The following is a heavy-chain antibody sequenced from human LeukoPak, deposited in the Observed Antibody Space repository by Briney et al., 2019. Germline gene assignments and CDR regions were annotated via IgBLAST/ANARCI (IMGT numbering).Heavy chain of an antibody. Sequence: GGSLRLSCAASGFTFSSYAMSWVRQAPGKGLEWVSAISGSGGSTYYADSVKGRFTISRDNSKNTLYLQMNSLRAEDTAVYYCAKALDIVVVVAATPVGYWGQGTLVAVSS. CDR1: GFTFSSYA. CDR2: ISGSGGST. V-gene: IGHV3-23*01. CDR3: AKALDIVVVVAATPVGY. J-gene: IGHJ4*02. D-gene: IGHD2-15*01.